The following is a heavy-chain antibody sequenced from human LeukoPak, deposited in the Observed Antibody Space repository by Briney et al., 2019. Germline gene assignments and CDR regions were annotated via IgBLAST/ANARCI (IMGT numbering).Heavy chain of an antibody. CDR1: GFTFSSYA. CDR2: ISGSGGRT. Sequence: GGSLRLSCAASGFTFSSYAMSWVRQAPGKGLEWVSAISGSGGRTDYAASVKGRFTISRDNSKNSLYLQMISLRAEDTALYYCAKPATYYDILTGYDYWGQGTLVTVSS. CDR3: AKPATYYDILTGYDY. J-gene: IGHJ4*02. D-gene: IGHD3-9*01. V-gene: IGHV3-23*01.